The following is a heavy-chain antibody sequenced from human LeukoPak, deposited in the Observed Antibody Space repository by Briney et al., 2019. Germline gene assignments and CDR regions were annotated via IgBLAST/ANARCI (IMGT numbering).Heavy chain of an antibody. D-gene: IGHD6-19*01. J-gene: IGHJ1*01. V-gene: IGHV4-59*01. CDR3: ARGGWYPESFQH. Sequence: SETLSLTCTVSGGSISSYYWSWIRQPPGKGLEWIGYIYYSGSIKYNPSLKSRVTISVDTSKNQFSLKLSSVTAADTAVYYCARGGWYPESFQHWGQGALVTVSS. CDR1: GGSISSYY. CDR2: IYYSGSI.